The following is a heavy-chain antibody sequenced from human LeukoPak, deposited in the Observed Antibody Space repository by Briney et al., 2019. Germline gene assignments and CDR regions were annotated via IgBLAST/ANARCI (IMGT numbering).Heavy chain of an antibody. D-gene: IGHD2-2*02. Sequence: PSQTLSLTCTVSGGSISSGDYYWSWIRQPPGTGLEWIGYIYYSGSTYYNPSLKSRVTISVDTSKNQFSLKLSSVTAADTAVYYCARAPASYTVDYWGQGTLVTVSS. CDR3: ARAPASYTVDY. CDR2: IYYSGST. CDR1: GGSISSGDYY. V-gene: IGHV4-30-4*08. J-gene: IGHJ4*02.